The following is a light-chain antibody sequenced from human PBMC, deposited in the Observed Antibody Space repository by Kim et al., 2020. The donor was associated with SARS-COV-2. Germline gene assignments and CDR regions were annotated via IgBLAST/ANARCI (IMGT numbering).Light chain of an antibody. V-gene: IGLV4-69*01. CDR1: SGHSSYA. CDR3: QTWGTGMV. J-gene: IGLJ2*01. CDR2: LNSDGSH. Sequence: QPVLTQSPSASASLGASVKLTCTLSSGHSSYAIAWHQQQPEKGPRYLMKLNSDGSHSKGDGIPDRFSGSSSGAERYLTISSLQSEDEADYYCQTWGTGMVFGGGTQLTV.